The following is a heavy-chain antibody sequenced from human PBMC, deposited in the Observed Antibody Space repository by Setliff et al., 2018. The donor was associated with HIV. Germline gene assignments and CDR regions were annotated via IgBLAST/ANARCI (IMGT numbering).Heavy chain of an antibody. J-gene: IGHJ5*02. V-gene: IGHV4-4*07. D-gene: IGHD3-10*01. CDR3: ASDRHSSGLGSYGP. Sequence: SETLSLTCTISGGSFGVYRWSWIRQSAGRCLGWIGLIDSSGTTDYTPSLKGRVAISVETSRNQFSLRVTSVTAADTAVYFCASDRHSSGLGSYGPWGPGILVTVAS. CDR2: IDSSGTT. CDR1: GGSFGVYR.